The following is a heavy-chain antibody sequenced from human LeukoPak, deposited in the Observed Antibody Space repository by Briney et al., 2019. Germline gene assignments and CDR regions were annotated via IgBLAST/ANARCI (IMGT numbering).Heavy chain of an antibody. CDR3: ARQITRGGY. D-gene: IGHD3-10*01. Sequence: GGSLRLSCAASGFTFSSYWMHWVRHAPGKGLVWVPRINSDGSSTSYADSVKGRFTISRDNAKNTLYLQMNSLGAEDTAVYYCARQITRGGYWGQGTLVTVSS. J-gene: IGHJ4*02. CDR2: INSDGSST. V-gene: IGHV3-74*01. CDR1: GFTFSSYW.